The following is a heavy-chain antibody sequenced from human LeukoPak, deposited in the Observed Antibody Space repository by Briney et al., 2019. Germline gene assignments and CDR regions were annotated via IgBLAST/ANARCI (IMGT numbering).Heavy chain of an antibody. CDR3: ARGITMVRGADL. CDR1: GGSISSSSYY. V-gene: IGHV4-39*01. Sequence: SETLSLTCTVSGGSISSSSYYWGWIRQPPEKGLEWIGSIYYSGSTYYNPSLKSRVTISVDTSKNQFSLKLSSVTAADTAVYYCARGITMVRGADLWGQGTLVTVSS. D-gene: IGHD3-10*01. J-gene: IGHJ4*02. CDR2: IYYSGST.